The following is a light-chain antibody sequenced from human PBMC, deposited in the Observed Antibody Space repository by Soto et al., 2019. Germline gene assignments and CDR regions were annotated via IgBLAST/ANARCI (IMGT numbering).Light chain of an antibody. V-gene: IGKV1-39*01. CDR3: QQSYSVPLT. CDR1: QNIVNN. Sequence: DIQMTQSPSSLSASVGDTVTITCRASQNIVNNLNWYQRKPGKAPELLLYGASSLQRGVPTRFSGSGSGTDFTLTITTLQPDDFATFYCQQSYSVPLTFGGGTKVDIK. J-gene: IGKJ4*01. CDR2: GAS.